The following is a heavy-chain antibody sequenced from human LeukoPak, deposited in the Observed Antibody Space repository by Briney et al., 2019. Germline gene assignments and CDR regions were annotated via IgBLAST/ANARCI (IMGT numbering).Heavy chain of an antibody. CDR1: GYTFAGYY. V-gene: IGHV1-2*06. Sequence: GALVKVSCKASGYTFAGYYMHWVRQAPGQGLEWMGRINPNSGGTNYAQRFQGRVTMTRDTSISTAYMELSRLRSDDTAVYYCARDYERVLVDWGQGTLVTVSS. CDR3: ARDYERVLVD. J-gene: IGHJ4*02. CDR2: INPNSGGT. D-gene: IGHD3-3*01.